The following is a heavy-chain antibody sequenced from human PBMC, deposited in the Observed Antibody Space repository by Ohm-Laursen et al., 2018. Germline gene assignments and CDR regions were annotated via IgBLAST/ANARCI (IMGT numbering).Heavy chain of an antibody. CDR3: AYGMDV. Sequence: GSLRLSCAASGFTFSSFEMNWVRQAPGKGLECVSYISRSGNTIYYADSVKGRFTISRDNAKNSLYLQMNSLRAEDTAMYYCAYGMDVWGQGTTVTVSS. CDR2: ISRSGNTI. J-gene: IGHJ6*02. V-gene: IGHV3-48*03. CDR1: GFTFSSFE.